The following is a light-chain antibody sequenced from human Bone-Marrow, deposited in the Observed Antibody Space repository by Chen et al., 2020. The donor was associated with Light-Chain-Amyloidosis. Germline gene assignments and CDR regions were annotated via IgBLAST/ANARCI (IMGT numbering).Light chain of an antibody. Sequence: NFMLTQPHSVSESPVKMVIISCTRSSGSIATNYVQWYQQRPGSSPATVIYEDNQRPSGVPERFSGSTDRTSNSATLSISGLKTEDEADYYCQSNQGSSQGVFGGGTKLTVL. CDR3: QSNQGSSQGV. CDR2: EDN. CDR1: SGSIATNY. V-gene: IGLV6-57*01. J-gene: IGLJ3*02.